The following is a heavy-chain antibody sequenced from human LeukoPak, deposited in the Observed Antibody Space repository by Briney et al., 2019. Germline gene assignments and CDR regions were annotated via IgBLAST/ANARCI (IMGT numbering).Heavy chain of an antibody. D-gene: IGHD6-19*01. J-gene: IGHJ3*02. CDR1: GFTFSSRDW. CDR2: ISSSSIYI. Sequence: GGSLRLSCVASGFTFSSRDWMTWVRQAPGKGLEWVSSISSSSIYIYYADSVKGRFTISRDNARNSLYLQMNSLRAEDTAVYYCARPRGSSGWYGDGFDIWGQGTMVTVSS. V-gene: IGHV3-21*01. CDR3: ARPRGSSGWYGDGFDI.